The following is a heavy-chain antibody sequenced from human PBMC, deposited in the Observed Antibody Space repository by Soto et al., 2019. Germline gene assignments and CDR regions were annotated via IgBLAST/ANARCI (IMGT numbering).Heavy chain of an antibody. D-gene: IGHD3-10*01. J-gene: IGHJ4*02. CDR3: ARPPQGFTIHFDY. CDR1: GYTFTRHW. CDR2: IYPGDSDT. Sequence: PGESLKISCKGSGYTFTRHWIAWVRQMPGKGLEWMGIIYPGDSDTRYSPSFQGQVTISADKSISTAYLQWSSLKVSDSAIYYCARPPQGFTIHFDYWGQGTLVTVSS. V-gene: IGHV5-51*01.